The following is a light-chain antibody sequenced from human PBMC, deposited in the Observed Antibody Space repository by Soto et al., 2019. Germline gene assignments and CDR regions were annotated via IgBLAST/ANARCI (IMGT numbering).Light chain of an antibody. CDR1: SSNIGSNT. CDR3: AAWDDSLNVL. J-gene: IGLJ2*01. CDR2: SNN. Sequence: QSALTQPPSASGTPGQRVTISCSGSSSNIGSNTVNWYQQLPGTAPKLLIYSNNRRPSGVPDRFSGSKSGTSASLAISGLQSEDEADYYCAAWDDSLNVLFGGGTKLTVL. V-gene: IGLV1-44*01.